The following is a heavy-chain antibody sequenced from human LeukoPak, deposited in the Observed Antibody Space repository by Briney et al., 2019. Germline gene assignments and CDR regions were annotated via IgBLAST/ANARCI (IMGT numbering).Heavy chain of an antibody. Sequence: ASVKVSCKASGYTFTSYGISWVRQAPGQGLEWMGRINPNSGGTNYAQKFQGRVTMTRDTSISTAYMELSRLRSDDTAVYYCARDRGDYGIWFDPWGQGTLVTVSS. CDR2: INPNSGGT. J-gene: IGHJ5*02. CDR1: GYTFTSYG. V-gene: IGHV1-2*06. D-gene: IGHD4-17*01. CDR3: ARDRGDYGIWFDP.